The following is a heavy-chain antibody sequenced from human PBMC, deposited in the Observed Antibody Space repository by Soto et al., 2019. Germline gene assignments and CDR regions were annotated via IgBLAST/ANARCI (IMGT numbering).Heavy chain of an antibody. CDR3: ARDSPPPRE. CDR2: ISAYNGNT. Sequence: QVQLVQSGAEVKKPGASVKVSCKASGYTFTNYHISWVRQAPGQGLEWMGWISAYNGNTNYAQKLQXXXTXSTDTSTSTAYMELRSLRSDDTAVYYCARDSPPPREWGQGTLVTVSS. J-gene: IGHJ4*02. CDR1: GYTFTNYH. V-gene: IGHV1-18*01.